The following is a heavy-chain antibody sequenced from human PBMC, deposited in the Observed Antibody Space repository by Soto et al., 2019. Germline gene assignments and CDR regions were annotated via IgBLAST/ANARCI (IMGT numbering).Heavy chain of an antibody. CDR1: GFTFSNYA. J-gene: IGHJ4*02. CDR2: ISFDGNNH. D-gene: IGHD2-2*01. V-gene: IGHV3-30-3*01. CDR3: GRCTATSCHLGADF. Sequence: QVQLVESGGGVVQPGRSLRLSCAASGFTFSNYALHWVRQAPGRGLEWVALISFDGNNHYYANTVKGRFTISRDNSKNTLYLQMNSLRAEETAVYYCGRCTATSCHLGADFWGQGTMVIVSS.